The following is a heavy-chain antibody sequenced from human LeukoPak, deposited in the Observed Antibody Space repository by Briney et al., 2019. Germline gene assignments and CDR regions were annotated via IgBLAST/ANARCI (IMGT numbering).Heavy chain of an antibody. CDR2: IYYSGST. V-gene: IGHV4-39*01. CDR3: ATLSYYYGSGSPRGAFDI. J-gene: IGHJ3*02. Sequence: SETLSLTCTVSGGSISSSSCYWGWIRQPPGKGLEWIGSIYYSGSTDYNPSLKSRVTISVDTSKNQFSLKLSSVTAADTAVYYCATLSYYYGSGSPRGAFDIWGQGTMVTVSS. CDR1: GGSISSSSCY. D-gene: IGHD3-10*01.